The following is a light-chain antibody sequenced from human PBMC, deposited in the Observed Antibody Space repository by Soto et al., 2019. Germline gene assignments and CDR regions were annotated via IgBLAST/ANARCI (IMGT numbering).Light chain of an antibody. V-gene: IGLV1-40*01. CDR1: SSNIGAGYD. CDR3: QWYDSSLSGVV. J-gene: IGLJ2*01. Sequence: QSVLTQPPSVSGAPGQRVTISCTGSSSNIGAGYDVHWYQQLPGTAPNLLIYGNSNRPSGVPDRFSGSKSGTSASLVITGLPAEDEDDYYCQWYDSSLSGVVFGGGTKLTVL. CDR2: GNS.